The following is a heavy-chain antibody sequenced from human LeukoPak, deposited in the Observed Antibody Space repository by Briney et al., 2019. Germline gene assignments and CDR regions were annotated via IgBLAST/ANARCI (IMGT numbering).Heavy chain of an antibody. CDR3: ARGWFGELHMYYFDY. Sequence: GASVKVSCKASGYTFTGYYMHWVRQAPGQGLEWMGWINPNSGGTNYAQKFQGRVTMTRDTSISTAYVELSRLRSDDTAVYYCARGWFGELHMYYFDYWGQGTLVTVSS. V-gene: IGHV1-2*02. D-gene: IGHD3-10*01. CDR2: INPNSGGT. CDR1: GYTFTGYY. J-gene: IGHJ4*02.